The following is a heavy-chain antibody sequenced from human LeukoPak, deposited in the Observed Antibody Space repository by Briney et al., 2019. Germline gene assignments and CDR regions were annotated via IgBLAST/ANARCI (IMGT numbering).Heavy chain of an antibody. Sequence: PGGSLRLSCAASGFXVSSNYISWVRQAPGKGLEWVSVIYSGGSTYYADSVKGRFTISRDNSKNTLYLQMNSLRAEDTAVYYCARCLWGGGHMDVWGQGTTVTVSS. CDR2: IYSGGST. CDR3: ARCLWGGGHMDV. J-gene: IGHJ6*02. CDR1: GFXVSSNY. V-gene: IGHV3-66*01. D-gene: IGHD3-16*01.